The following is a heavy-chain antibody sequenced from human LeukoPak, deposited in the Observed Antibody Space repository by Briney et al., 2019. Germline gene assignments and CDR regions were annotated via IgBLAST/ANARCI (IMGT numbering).Heavy chain of an antibody. Sequence: SVKVSXKASGYTFTGYYMHWMRQAPGQGLEWMGGIIPIFGTANYAQKFQGRVTITTDESTSTAYMELSSLRSEDTAVYYCATCSGGSCYRYYYYMDVWGKGTTVTVSS. CDR2: IIPIFGTA. CDR3: ATCSGGSCYRYYYYMDV. CDR1: GYTFTGYY. D-gene: IGHD2-15*01. J-gene: IGHJ6*03. V-gene: IGHV1-69*05.